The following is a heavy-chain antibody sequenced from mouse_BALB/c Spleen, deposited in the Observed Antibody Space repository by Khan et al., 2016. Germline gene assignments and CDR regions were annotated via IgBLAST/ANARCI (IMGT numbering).Heavy chain of an antibody. CDR3: AREFIITAIFDF. CDR2: IVPSSGYT. Sequence: QVQLQQSAVELAGPGASVKMSCRASGYTFTSHTLQWITQRPGQGLEWIGYIVPSSGYTEYNQKFKDKTTLTADKSSNTAYMQLNSLTSEDSAVYYCAREFIITAIFDFWGQGTTLTVSS. V-gene: IGHV1-4*02. J-gene: IGHJ2*01. D-gene: IGHD1-2*01. CDR1: GYTFTSHT.